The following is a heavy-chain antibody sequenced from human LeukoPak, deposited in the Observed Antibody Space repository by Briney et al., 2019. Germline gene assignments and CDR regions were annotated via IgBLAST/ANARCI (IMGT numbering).Heavy chain of an antibody. CDR1: GGSISSYY. CDR2: IYYSGST. CDR3: ARQISGSLVYY. J-gene: IGHJ4*02. Sequence: SETLSLTCTVSGGSISSYYWSWIRQPPGKGLEWIWYIYYSGSTNYNPSLKSRVTITVDTSKNQFSLKLSSVTAADTAVYYCARQISGSLVYYWGQGTLVTVSS. V-gene: IGHV4-59*08. D-gene: IGHD3-22*01.